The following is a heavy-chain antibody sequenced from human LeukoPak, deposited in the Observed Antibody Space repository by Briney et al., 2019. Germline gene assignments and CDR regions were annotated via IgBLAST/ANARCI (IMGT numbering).Heavy chain of an antibody. CDR1: GFTFSSSV. J-gene: IGHJ5*02. V-gene: IGHV3-23*01. Sequence: GGSLRLSCAASGFTFSSSVMRWLRQAPWKGLEWVPVVSGSSDYTYYAAFVKGRFTISRDNSKNTLYLKMNSLRAEDRAVYYCAKNPTGFPGGFDPWGQGTLVTVSS. CDR3: AKNPTGFPGGFDP. CDR2: VSGSSDYT.